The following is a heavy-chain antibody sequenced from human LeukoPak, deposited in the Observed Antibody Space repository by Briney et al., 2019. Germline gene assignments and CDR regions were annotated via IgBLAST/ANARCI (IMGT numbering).Heavy chain of an antibody. Sequence: GESLKISCNGSGYSFPSYWLGWVRPMPGEGLEWMGILYHGDSDTRYSPSFQGQVTISADQSISTAYLQWSSLKASDTAMYYCARHERPLYGGNFDYWGQGTLVTVSS. CDR2: LYHGDSDT. D-gene: IGHD3-16*01. V-gene: IGHV5-51*01. CDR3: ARHERPLYGGNFDY. J-gene: IGHJ4*02. CDR1: GYSFPSYW.